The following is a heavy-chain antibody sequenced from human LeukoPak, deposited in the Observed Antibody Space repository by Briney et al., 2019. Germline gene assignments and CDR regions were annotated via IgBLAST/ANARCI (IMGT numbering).Heavy chain of an antibody. CDR2: ISGSGGST. CDR1: GFTFSSYA. Sequence: GGSLRLSCAASGFTFSSYAMSWVRQAPGKGLEWVSAISGSGGSTYYADSVKGRFAISRDNSKNTLYLQMNSLRAEDTAVYYCAKDPSNTARGRGIYFDYWGQGTLVTVSS. D-gene: IGHD3-10*01. J-gene: IGHJ4*02. CDR3: AKDPSNTARGRGIYFDY. V-gene: IGHV3-23*01.